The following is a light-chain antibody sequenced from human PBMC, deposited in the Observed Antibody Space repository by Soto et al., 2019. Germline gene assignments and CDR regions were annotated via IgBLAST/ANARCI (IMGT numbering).Light chain of an antibody. CDR2: GAS. Sequence: QSPGTLSLSPGERATLSCRASQTFSNSFLSWFQRIPGQAPRLLIYGASMRATGIPDRFSGSGSGTDFTLTISRLEPEDFAVYYCQQCGSSSTFGQGTRLEIK. J-gene: IGKJ5*01. CDR1: QTFSNSF. CDR3: QQCGSSST. V-gene: IGKV3-20*01.